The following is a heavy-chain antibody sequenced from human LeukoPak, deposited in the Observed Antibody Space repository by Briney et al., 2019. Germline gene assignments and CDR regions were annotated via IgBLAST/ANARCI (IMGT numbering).Heavy chain of an antibody. J-gene: IGHJ4*02. CDR1: GGSISSGSYY. CDR3: AIENEYSYGSSDGY. Sequence: SETLSLTCTVSGGSISSGSYYWSWIRQPAGKGLEWIGRIYTSGSTNYNPSLKSRVTISVDTSKNQFSLKLSSVTAADTAVYYCAIENEYSYGSSDGYWGQGTLVTVSS. CDR2: IYTSGST. D-gene: IGHD5-18*01. V-gene: IGHV4-61*02.